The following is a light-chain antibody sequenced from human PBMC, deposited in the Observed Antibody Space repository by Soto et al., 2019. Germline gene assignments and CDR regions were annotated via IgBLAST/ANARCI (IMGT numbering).Light chain of an antibody. Sequence: QSALTQPRSVSGSPGQSVTISCTGTSSDVGGYNYVSWYQQHPGKAPKLMIYDVSKWPSGVPDRFSGSKSGNTASLTISGLQAEDEADYYCSSYTSSSTVVFGGGTKVTVL. CDR3: SSYTSSSTVV. J-gene: IGLJ2*01. CDR2: DVS. CDR1: SSDVGGYNY. V-gene: IGLV2-11*01.